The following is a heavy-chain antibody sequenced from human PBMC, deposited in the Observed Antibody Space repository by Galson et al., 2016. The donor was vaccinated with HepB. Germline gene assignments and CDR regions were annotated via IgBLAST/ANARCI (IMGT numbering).Heavy chain of an antibody. CDR3: ARDRGYSYGYLVSYYFDY. CDR2: IWYDGGNE. D-gene: IGHD5-18*01. V-gene: IGHV3-33*01. J-gene: IGHJ4*02. CDR1: GFSFSTHG. Sequence: SLRLSCAASGFSFSTHGMHWVRQAPGKGLEWLAVIWYDGGNEYYADSVKGRFTISRDNSKNTLYLQMNSLRAEDTAVYYCARDRGYSYGYLVSYYFDYWGQGTLVTVSS.